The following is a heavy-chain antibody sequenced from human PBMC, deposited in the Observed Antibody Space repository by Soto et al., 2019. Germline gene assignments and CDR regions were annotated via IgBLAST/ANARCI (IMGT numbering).Heavy chain of an antibody. Sequence: QVQLQESGQGLVKPSGTLSLTCAVSDGSISSSNWWNWVRQPPGKGLEWIGEIYPGGSINYNPSLMSRLTISVDKSKNQISLNLTSVTAADTAVYYCASADFDYWGQGTLVTVSS. V-gene: IGHV4-4*02. CDR3: ASADFDY. CDR2: IYPGGSI. CDR1: DGSISSSNW. J-gene: IGHJ4*02.